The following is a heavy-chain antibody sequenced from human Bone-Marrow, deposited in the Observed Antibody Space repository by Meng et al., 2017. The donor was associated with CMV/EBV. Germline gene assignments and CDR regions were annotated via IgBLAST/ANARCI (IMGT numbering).Heavy chain of an antibody. J-gene: IGHJ6*02. Sequence: ASVKVSCKASGYSFMSHGISWVRQAPGQGLEWMGWISAYNGNTNYAQNFQGRVTMTTDTSTSTVYMVLRSLRSDDTAVYYCARALGVVVVPAAIPPYGMDVWGQGTTVTVSS. D-gene: IGHD2-2*01. CDR1: GYSFMSHG. CDR3: ARALGVVVVPAAIPPYGMDV. V-gene: IGHV1-18*01. CDR2: ISAYNGNT.